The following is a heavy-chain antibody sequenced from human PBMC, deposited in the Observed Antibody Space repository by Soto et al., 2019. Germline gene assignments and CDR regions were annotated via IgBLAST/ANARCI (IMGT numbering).Heavy chain of an antibody. J-gene: IGHJ4*02. CDR2: IYPSDSDT. Sequence: GESLKISFQVSGYTFTIYWIGLVRQMPGKGLEWMGIIYPSDSDTRYSPSFQGQVTISADQSINTAYLQWDSLKASDTAIYYCARPANTVADHFDLWGQGTPVTVSS. CDR1: GYTFTIYW. CDR3: ARPANTVADHFDL. V-gene: IGHV5-51*01. D-gene: IGHD4-17*01.